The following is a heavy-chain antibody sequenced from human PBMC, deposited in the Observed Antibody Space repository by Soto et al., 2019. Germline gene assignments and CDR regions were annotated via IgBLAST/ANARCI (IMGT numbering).Heavy chain of an antibody. CDR3: ARDFVIVVGRAFDI. D-gene: IGHD3-22*01. Sequence: PGGSLRLSCAASGFTFSSYAMHWVRQAPGKGLEWVAVISYDGSNKYYADSVKGRFTISRDNSKNTLYLQMNSLRAEDTAVYYCARDFVIVVGRAFDIWGQGTMVTVSS. J-gene: IGHJ3*02. V-gene: IGHV3-30-3*01. CDR1: GFTFSSYA. CDR2: ISYDGSNK.